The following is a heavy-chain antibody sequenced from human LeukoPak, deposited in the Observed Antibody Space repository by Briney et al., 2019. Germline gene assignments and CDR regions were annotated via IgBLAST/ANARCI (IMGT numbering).Heavy chain of an antibody. J-gene: IGHJ4*02. Sequence: GGSLRLSCAASGFTVSSNYMSWVRQAPGKGLEWVSVIYSGGSTYYADSVKGRFTFSRDNAKNSLYLQMNSLRAEDTALYYCARGKGGYSGYDTPFDYWGQGTLVTVS. CDR1: GFTVSSNY. D-gene: IGHD5-12*01. CDR2: IYSGGST. CDR3: ARGKGGYSGYDTPFDY. V-gene: IGHV3-53*01.